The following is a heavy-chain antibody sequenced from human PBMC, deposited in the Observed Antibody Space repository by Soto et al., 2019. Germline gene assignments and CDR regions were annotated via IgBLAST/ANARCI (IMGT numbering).Heavy chain of an antibody. CDR3: ARVYQAQQRSGYCSGGSCYGMDV. J-gene: IGHJ6*02. V-gene: IGHV1-69*13. D-gene: IGHD2-15*01. CDR2: IIPIFGTA. Sequence: ASVKVSCKASGGTFSSYAISWVRQAPGQGLEWMGGIIPIFGTANHAQKFQGRVTITADESTSTAYMELSSLRSEDTAVYYCARVYQAQQRSGYCSGGSCYGMDVWGQGTTVTVSS. CDR1: GGTFSSYA.